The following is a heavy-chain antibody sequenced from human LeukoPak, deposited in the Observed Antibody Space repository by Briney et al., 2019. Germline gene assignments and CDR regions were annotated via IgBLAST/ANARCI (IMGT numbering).Heavy chain of an antibody. V-gene: IGHV3-21*01. Sequence: GSLRLSCAASGFTFSSYSMNWVRQAPGKGLEWVSSISSSSSYIYYADSEKGRFTISRDNAKNSLYLQMNSLRAEDTAVYYCARAADIVANDYWGQGTLVTVSS. CDR3: ARAADIVANDY. CDR1: GFTFSSYS. J-gene: IGHJ4*02. D-gene: IGHD5-12*01. CDR2: ISSSSSYI.